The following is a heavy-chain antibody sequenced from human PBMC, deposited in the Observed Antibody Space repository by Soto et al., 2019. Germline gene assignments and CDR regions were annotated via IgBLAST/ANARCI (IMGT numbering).Heavy chain of an antibody. CDR1: GGSISSGGYY. V-gene: IGHV4-31*03. Sequence: SETLSLTCTVSGGSISSGGYYWSWIRQHPGKGLEWIGYIYYSGSTYYNPSLKSRVTISVDTSKNQFSLKLSSVTAADTAVYYCAMGNSGYDFFDYWGQGTLVTVSS. D-gene: IGHD5-12*01. CDR2: IYYSGST. CDR3: AMGNSGYDFFDY. J-gene: IGHJ4*02.